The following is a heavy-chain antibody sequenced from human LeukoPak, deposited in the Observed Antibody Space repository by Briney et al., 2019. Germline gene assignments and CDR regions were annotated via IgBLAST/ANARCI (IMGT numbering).Heavy chain of an antibody. CDR3: ASLRPIDY. J-gene: IGHJ4*02. CDR1: GGSITSSRRY. V-gene: IGHV4-39*01. Sequence: SETLSLTCTVSGGSITSSRRYWGWIRQPPGKGLEWIGSIYYSGSTYYNPTLKSRVIISVDTSKSQFSLKLTSVTAADTAVYYCASLRPIDYWGQGTLVTVSS. CDR2: IYYSGST.